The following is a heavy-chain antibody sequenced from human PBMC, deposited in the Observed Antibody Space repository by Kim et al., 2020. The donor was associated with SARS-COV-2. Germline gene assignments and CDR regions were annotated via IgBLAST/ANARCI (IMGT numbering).Heavy chain of an antibody. CDR2: IYYSGST. J-gene: IGHJ4*01. Sequence: SETLSLTCTVSGGSISSSSYYWGWIRQPPGKGLEWIGSIYYSGSTYYNPSLKSRVTISVDTSKNQFSLKLSSVTAADTAVYYCARHSRIVVVPASILAWGQGTPGT. D-gene: IGHD2-2*01. CDR1: GGSISSSSYY. CDR3: ARHSRIVVVPASILA. V-gene: IGHV4-39*01.